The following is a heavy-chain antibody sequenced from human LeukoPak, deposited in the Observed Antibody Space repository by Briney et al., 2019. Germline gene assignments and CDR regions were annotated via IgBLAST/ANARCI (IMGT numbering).Heavy chain of an antibody. J-gene: IGHJ6*03. V-gene: IGHV3-64*01. Sequence: AGGSLRLSCAAFGFTFSSYAMHWVRQAPGKGLEYVSAISSNGGSTYYANSVKGRFTISRDNSKNTLYLQMGSLRAEDMAVYYCASNLGYPYYYYYYMDVWGKGATVTVSS. D-gene: IGHD7-27*01. CDR3: ASNLGYPYYYYYYMDV. CDR1: GFTFSSYA. CDR2: ISSNGGST.